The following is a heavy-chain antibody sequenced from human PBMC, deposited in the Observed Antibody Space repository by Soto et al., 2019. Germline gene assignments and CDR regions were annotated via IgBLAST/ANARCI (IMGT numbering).Heavy chain of an antibody. J-gene: IGHJ6*02. D-gene: IGHD6-25*01. CDR3: ANSGQGYPKLFYYGMDV. CDR1: GFTFSSYA. CDR2: ISGSGGST. V-gene: IGHV3-23*01. Sequence: GGSLRLSCAASGFTFSSYAMSWVRQAPGKGLEWVSAISGSGGSTYYADSVKGRFTISRDNSKNKLYLQMNSLRAEDTAVYYCANSGQGYPKLFYYGMDVWGQGTTVTVSS.